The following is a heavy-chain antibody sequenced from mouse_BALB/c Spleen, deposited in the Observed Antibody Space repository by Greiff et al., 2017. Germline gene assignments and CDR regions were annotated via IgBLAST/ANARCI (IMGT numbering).Heavy chain of an antibody. CDR2: ISYSGST. V-gene: IGHV3-2*02. CDR3: ARGGYDDSPMDY. CDR1: GYSITSDYA. D-gene: IGHD2-2*01. J-gene: IGHJ4*01. Sequence: DVKLQESGPGLVKPSQSLSLTCTVTGYSITSDYAWNWIRQFPGNKLEWMGYISYSGSTSYNPSLKSRISITRDTSKNQFFLQLNSVTTEDTATYYCARGGYDDSPMDYWGQGTSVTVSS.